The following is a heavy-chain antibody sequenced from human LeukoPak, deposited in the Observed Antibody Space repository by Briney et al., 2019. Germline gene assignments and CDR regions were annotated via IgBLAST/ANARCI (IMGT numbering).Heavy chain of an antibody. Sequence: GGSLRLSCAASGFTFSTYDMHWVRQAPGKGLEWVSAISGSGGSTYYADSVKGRFTISRDNSKNTLYLQMNSLRAEDTAVYYCAKDLPSYGSYYWGQGTLVTVSS. CDR2: ISGSGGST. CDR3: AKDLPSYGSYY. D-gene: IGHD5-18*01. CDR1: GFTFSTYD. J-gene: IGHJ4*02. V-gene: IGHV3-23*01.